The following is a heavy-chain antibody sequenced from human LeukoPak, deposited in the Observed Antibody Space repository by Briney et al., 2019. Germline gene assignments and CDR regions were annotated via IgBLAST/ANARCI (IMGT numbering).Heavy chain of an antibody. CDR3: NKTNKRFLEWLLYFDY. J-gene: IGHJ4*02. CDR2: IRSKDYGGTT. D-gene: IGHD3-3*01. CDR1: GFTFGDYA. Sequence: GGSLRLSCTASGFTFGDYAMSWFRQAPGKGLEWVGFIRSKDYGGTTEYAASVKGRFNISRDDSKSMVYLQMNSLKTEDTAVYYCNKTNKRFLEWLLYFDYWGQGTLVTVSS. V-gene: IGHV3-49*03.